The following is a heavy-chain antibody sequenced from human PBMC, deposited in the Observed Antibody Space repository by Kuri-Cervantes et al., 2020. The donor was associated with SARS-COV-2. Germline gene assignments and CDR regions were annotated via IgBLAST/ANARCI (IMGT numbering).Heavy chain of an antibody. CDR3: ARFVIGRAISTAGPGFFDY. CDR1: RFPFSSYW. D-gene: IGHD6-13*01. J-gene: IGHJ4*02. Sequence: GESLKISCAASRFPFSSYWMSWVRQAPGKGLEWVAIIKEDGSERYYVDSVKGRFTISRDNAKNSLYLQMNNLRAEDTAVYYCARFVIGRAISTAGPGFFDYWGQGTLVTVSS. CDR2: IKEDGSER. V-gene: IGHV3-7*03.